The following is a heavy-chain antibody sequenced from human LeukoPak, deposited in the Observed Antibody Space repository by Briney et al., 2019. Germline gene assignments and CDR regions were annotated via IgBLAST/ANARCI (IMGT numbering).Heavy chain of an antibody. CDR3: ARAGYYGSGSPLQIYYYGMDV. V-gene: IGHV4-34*01. D-gene: IGHD3-10*01. CDR2: INHSGST. J-gene: IGHJ6*02. CDR1: GGSFSGYY. Sequence: SETLSLTCAVYGGSFSGYYWSWFREPPGKGLDWIGEINHSGSTNYNPSLKSRVTISVDTSKNQFSLKLSSVTAADTAVYYCARAGYYGSGSPLQIYYYGMDVWGQGTTVTVSS.